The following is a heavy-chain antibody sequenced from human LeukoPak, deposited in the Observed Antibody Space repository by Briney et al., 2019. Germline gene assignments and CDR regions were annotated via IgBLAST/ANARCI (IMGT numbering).Heavy chain of an antibody. J-gene: IGHJ4*02. D-gene: IGHD1-26*01. V-gene: IGHV3-69-1*01. CDR1: GLTFSKNN. CDR3: ASHTTLPSR. CDR2: ISSSGDK. Sequence: GGSLRLSCAASGLTFSKNNMNWVRQAPGKGLEWVSYISSSGDKYYADSVKGRFTISRDNAKNSLYLQMNSLRAEDTAVYYCASHTTLPSRWGQGTLVTVSS.